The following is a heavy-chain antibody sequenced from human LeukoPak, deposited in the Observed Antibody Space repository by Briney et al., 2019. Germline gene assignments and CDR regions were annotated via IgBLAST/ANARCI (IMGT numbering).Heavy chain of an antibody. D-gene: IGHD2-2*01. J-gene: IGHJ4*02. CDR1: GYSFTSYW. Sequence: GESLKISCKGSGYSFTSYWIGWVRQMPGEGLEWMGIIYPGDSDTRYSPSFQGQVTISADKSISTAYLQWSSLKASDTAMYYCARLGDGGYCSSTSCRPFDYWGQGTLVTVSS. V-gene: IGHV5-51*01. CDR3: ARLGDGGYCSSTSCRPFDY. CDR2: IYPGDSDT.